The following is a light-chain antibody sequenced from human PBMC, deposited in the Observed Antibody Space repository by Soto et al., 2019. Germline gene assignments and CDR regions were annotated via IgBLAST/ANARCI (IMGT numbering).Light chain of an antibody. CDR2: LEGSGSY. CDR3: ETWDSNTLAEV. V-gene: IGLV4-60*02. CDR1: SGHSSYI. Sequence: QSVLTQSSSASASLGSSVKLTCTLSSGHSSYIIAWHQQQPGKAPRYLMKLEGSGSYNKGSGVPDRFSGSSSGADRYLTISNLQFEDEADYYCETWDSNTLAEVFGGGTKLTVL. J-gene: IGLJ2*01.